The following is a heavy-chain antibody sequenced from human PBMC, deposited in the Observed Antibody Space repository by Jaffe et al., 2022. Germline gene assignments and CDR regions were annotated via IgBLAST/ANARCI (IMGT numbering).Heavy chain of an antibody. CDR2: IYYSGST. Sequence: QVQLQESGPGLVKPSETLSLTCTVSGGSISSYYWSWIRQPPGKGLEWIGYIYYSGSTNYNPSLKSRVTISVDTSKNQFSLKLSSVTAADTAVYYCARVNVRIFYSSSWYQKVHWFDPWGQGTLVTVSS. V-gene: IGHV4-59*01. CDR1: GGSISSYY. D-gene: IGHD6-13*01. CDR3: ARVNVRIFYSSSWYQKVHWFDP. J-gene: IGHJ5*02.